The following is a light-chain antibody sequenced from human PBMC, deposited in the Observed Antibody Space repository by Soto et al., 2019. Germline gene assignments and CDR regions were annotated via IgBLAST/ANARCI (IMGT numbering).Light chain of an antibody. CDR2: GQN. CDR3: AVWDDSLEGRV. V-gene: IGLV1-44*01. CDR1: SSNIGSNT. Sequence: QSVLTQPPSASGTPGQRVSISCSGSSSNIGSNTVTWYQQLPGTAPKLLIYGQNQRSSGVPDRFSGSKSGTSASLAISGLQSDDEADYYCAVWDDSLEGRVFGGGTKLTVL. J-gene: IGLJ2*01.